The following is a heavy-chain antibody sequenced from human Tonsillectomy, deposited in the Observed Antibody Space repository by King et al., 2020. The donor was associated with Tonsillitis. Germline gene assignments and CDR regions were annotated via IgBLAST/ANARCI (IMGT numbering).Heavy chain of an antibody. Sequence: VQLQESGPGLVKPSETLSLTCTVSGYSISSGYYWGWIRQPPGKGLEWIGSIYHSGSTYYNPSLKSRVTISVDTSKNQFSLKLSSVTAADTAVYYCAREWSDIVVVPAANLDYWGQGTLVTVSS. CDR1: GYSISSGYY. J-gene: IGHJ4*02. CDR2: IYHSGST. CDR3: AREWSDIVVVPAANLDY. V-gene: IGHV4-38-2*02. D-gene: IGHD2-2*01.